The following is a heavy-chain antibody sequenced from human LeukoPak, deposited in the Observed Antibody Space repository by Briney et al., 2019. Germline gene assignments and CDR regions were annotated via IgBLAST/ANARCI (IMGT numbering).Heavy chain of an antibody. V-gene: IGHV3-7*01. D-gene: IGHD5-12*01. CDR1: GFTFSDYY. Sequence: GGSLRLSCAASGFTFSDYYMSWIRQAPGKRLEWVANIKEDGSGKYYADSVKGRFTISRDNARNSLYLQMNSLRADDTAVYYCARGGGYAWDYWGQGTLVTVSS. CDR2: IKEDGSGK. J-gene: IGHJ4*02. CDR3: ARGGGYAWDY.